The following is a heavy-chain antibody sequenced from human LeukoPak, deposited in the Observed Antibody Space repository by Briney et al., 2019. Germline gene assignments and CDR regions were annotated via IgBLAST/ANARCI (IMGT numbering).Heavy chain of an antibody. J-gene: IGHJ4*02. Sequence: ASVKVSCKASGYTFTSYDINWVRQATGQGLEWMGWMNPNSGNTGYAQKLQGRVTMTRNTSISTAYMELSSLRSEDTAVYYCGRVDYYDSSGADYWGQGTLVTVSS. V-gene: IGHV1-8*01. CDR3: GRVDYYDSSGADY. D-gene: IGHD3-22*01. CDR2: MNPNSGNT. CDR1: GYTFTSYD.